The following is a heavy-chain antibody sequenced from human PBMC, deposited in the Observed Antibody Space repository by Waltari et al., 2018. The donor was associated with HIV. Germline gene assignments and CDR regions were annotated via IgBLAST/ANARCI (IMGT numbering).Heavy chain of an antibody. CDR3: AKGHYDFWSGSYYYGMDV. V-gene: IGHV3-23*01. Sequence: EVQLLVSGGGWVQPGGSLRLSCAASGFTFSSYDMSWVRQAPGKGLELVSAISGSGGSTDYADSVKGRFTISRDNSKNTLYLQMNSLRAEDTAVYYCAKGHYDFWSGSYYYGMDVWGQGTTVTVSS. CDR1: GFTFSSYD. J-gene: IGHJ6*02. D-gene: IGHD3-3*01. CDR2: ISGSGGST.